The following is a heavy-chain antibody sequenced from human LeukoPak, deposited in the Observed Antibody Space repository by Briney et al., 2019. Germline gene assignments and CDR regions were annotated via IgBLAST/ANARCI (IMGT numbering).Heavy chain of an antibody. J-gene: IGHJ4*02. CDR1: GYTFTSYG. CDR2: ISAYNGNT. D-gene: IGHD3-22*01. V-gene: IGHV1-18*01. CDR3: AAYYYDSSGYYTGGFDY. Sequence: ASVKVSCKASGYTFTSYGISWVRQAPGQGLEWMGWISAYNGNTNYAQKLQGRVTMTTDTSTSTAYMELRSLRSDDTAVYYCAAYYYDSSGYYTGGFDYWGQGTLATVSS.